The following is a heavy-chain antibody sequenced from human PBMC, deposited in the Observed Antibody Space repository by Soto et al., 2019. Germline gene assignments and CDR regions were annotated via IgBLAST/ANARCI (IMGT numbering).Heavy chain of an antibody. V-gene: IGHV2-5*02. CDR1: GFSLTTSGVA. D-gene: IGHD6-25*01. CDR2: VYWDDDK. J-gene: IGHJ5*02. Sequence: HITLKESGPTLVKPTQTLTLTCTFSGFSLTTSGVAVGWIRQPPGKALEWLALVYWDDDKRYSPSLKSRLTITKDTSKNQVVLTMTNMDPVDTATYYCAHRRLRRPGQREDWFDPWGQGTLVTVSA. CDR3: AHRRLRRPGQREDWFDP.